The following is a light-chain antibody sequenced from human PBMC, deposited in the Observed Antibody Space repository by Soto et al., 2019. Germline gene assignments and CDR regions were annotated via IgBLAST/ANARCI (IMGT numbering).Light chain of an antibody. V-gene: IGKV3-15*01. CDR2: DVS. CDR1: QVVTPN. CDR3: KKYNNWPWT. Sequence: EIVIPQSPASLSVSPGERTPLSRRAGQVVTPNLAWYQQKSGQSTRLLIYDVSTRATGVPARFSGTGSETDFTLTISGLQSEDSAVYYCKKYNNWPWTFGKGTKVDIK. J-gene: IGKJ1*01.